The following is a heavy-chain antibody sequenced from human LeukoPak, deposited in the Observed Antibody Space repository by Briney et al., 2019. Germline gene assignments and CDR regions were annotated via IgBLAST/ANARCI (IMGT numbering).Heavy chain of an antibody. D-gene: IGHD6-13*01. CDR2: IGGSGNNI. J-gene: IGHJ4*02. Sequence: GGSLRLSCAASGFTFNTYAMTWVRQTPGKGLEWVSAIGGSGNNINYADSVKGRFTISRDNSKNTLYLQMNSLRVEDTAVYYCAKSTGWYSSSWYLTDWGQGTLVTVSS. CDR3: AKSTGWYSSSWYLTD. V-gene: IGHV3-23*01. CDR1: GFTFNTYA.